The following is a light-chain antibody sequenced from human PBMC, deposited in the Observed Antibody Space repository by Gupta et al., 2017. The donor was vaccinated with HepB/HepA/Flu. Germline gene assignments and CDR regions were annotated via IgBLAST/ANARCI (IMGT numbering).Light chain of an antibody. J-gene: IGLJ1*01. CDR1: SSNIGSNY. CDR2: YKI. CDR3: SGSDDSMSGPVF. Sequence: QSVLTQPPSASGTPGHSVTISCSGSSSNIGSNYVVWYQQLPGTAPKLLIFYKIQRPSAVPPRFSCGTYCAYASPVTSARRPEDEAADYYSGSDDSMSGPVFFGTGTKLTVL. V-gene: IGLV1-47*02.